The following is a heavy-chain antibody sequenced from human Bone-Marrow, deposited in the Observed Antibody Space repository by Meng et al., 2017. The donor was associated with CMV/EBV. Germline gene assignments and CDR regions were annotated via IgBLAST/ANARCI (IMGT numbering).Heavy chain of an antibody. CDR2: ISSSGSAI. D-gene: IGHD6-13*01. Sequence: GESLKISCAASGFTFSSYEMNWVRQAPGKGLEWVSYISSSGSAIYYADSVRGRFTISRDNAKNLVYLQMNSLRADDTAVYYCARDLKMGIAAAENFGYWGQGTLVTVSS. CDR1: GFTFSSYE. V-gene: IGHV3-48*03. CDR3: ARDLKMGIAAAENFGY. J-gene: IGHJ4*02.